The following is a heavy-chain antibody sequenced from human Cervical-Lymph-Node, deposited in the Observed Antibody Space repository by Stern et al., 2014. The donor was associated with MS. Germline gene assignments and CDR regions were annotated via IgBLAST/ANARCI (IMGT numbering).Heavy chain of an antibody. CDR1: GYSFTNSW. J-gene: IGHJ4*02. V-gene: IGHV5-51*01. D-gene: IGHD3-22*01. Sequence: EVQLVQSGAEVKKPGEFLKISCKGSGYSFTNSWIAWVRQMPGKGLELMGIIYPPDSNTRYSPSFQGQVTISVDKSISTAYLQWSSLMASDTAMYYCAKQGCVTTNCHSIGYWGQGTLVTVSS. CDR2: IYPPDSNT. CDR3: AKQGCVTTNCHSIGY.